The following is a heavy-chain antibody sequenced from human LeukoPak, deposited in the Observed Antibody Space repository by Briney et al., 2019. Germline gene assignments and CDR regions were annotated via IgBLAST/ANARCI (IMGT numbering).Heavy chain of an antibody. Sequence: PGGSLRLSCAASGFTFSSYAMHWVRQAPGKGLEWVAFIRYDGSNKYYADSVKGRFTISRDNSKNTLYLQMNSLRAEDTAVYYCAKEMIVATEFDPWGQGTLVTVSS. J-gene: IGHJ5*02. V-gene: IGHV3-30*02. CDR1: GFTFSSYA. CDR3: AKEMIVATEFDP. D-gene: IGHD5-12*01. CDR2: IRYDGSNK.